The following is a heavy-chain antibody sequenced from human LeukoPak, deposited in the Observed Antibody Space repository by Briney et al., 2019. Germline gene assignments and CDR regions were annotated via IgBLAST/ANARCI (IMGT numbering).Heavy chain of an antibody. J-gene: IGHJ4*02. V-gene: IGHV4-59*01. Sequence: ASETLSLXCTVSGGSISSYYWSWIRQPPGKGLEWIGYIYYSGSTNYNPSLKSRVTISVDTSKNQFSLKLSSVTAADTAVYYCARLGYCSSTSCYDYWGQGTLVTVSS. CDR3: ARLGYCSSTSCYDY. D-gene: IGHD2-2*01. CDR1: GGSISSYY. CDR2: IYYSGST.